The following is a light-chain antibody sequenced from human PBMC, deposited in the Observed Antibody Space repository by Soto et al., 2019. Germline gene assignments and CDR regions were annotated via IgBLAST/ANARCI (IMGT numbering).Light chain of an antibody. CDR3: HQYNFWPT. Sequence: EIVMTQSPATLSVSPWERATLSCRASQSVSSNLAWYQQKPGQSPRLLIYGTSTRATGIPARFSGSGSGTEFTLTISSPQSEDFAVYYCHQYNFWPTFGQGTKVDIK. CDR1: QSVSSN. J-gene: IGKJ1*01. V-gene: IGKV3-15*01. CDR2: GTS.